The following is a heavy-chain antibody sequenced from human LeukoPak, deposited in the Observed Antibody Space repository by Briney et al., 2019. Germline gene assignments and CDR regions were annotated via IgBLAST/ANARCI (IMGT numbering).Heavy chain of an antibody. CDR1: VFTFSDYC. J-gene: IGHJ4*02. CDR2: ISSRGKTT. D-gene: IGHD5-24*01. V-gene: IGHV3-11*01. Sequence: GVSLRLSCAASVFTFSDYCMSWIRQAPGRGLEWLSYISSRGKTTHFADSVKGRFSVSRDNTNNTLYVQVNSLRAEDTAVYFCARGRDGYKYWGQGTLVTVSS. CDR3: ARGRDGYKY.